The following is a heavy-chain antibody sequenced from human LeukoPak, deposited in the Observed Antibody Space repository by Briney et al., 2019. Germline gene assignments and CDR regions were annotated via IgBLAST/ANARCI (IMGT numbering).Heavy chain of an antibody. J-gene: IGHJ4*02. CDR3: ARDWGGPDDY. CDR2: ISAYNGNT. V-gene: IGHV1-18*01. D-gene: IGHD3-16*01. CDR1: GYTFTSYG. Sequence: ASVKVSCKASGYTFTSYGISWVRQAPGQGLEWIGWISAYNGNTNYAQKLQGRVTMTTDTSTSTAYMELRSLRAEDTAVYYCARDWGGPDDYWGQGTLVTVSS.